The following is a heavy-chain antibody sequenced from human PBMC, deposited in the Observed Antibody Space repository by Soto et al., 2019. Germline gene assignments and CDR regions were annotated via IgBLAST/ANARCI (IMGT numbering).Heavy chain of an antibody. D-gene: IGHD2-2*03. V-gene: IGHV4-59*08. J-gene: IGHJ5*02. CDR3: ARLGYCSSISCYGFNWFDP. CDR1: GGSIISYY. Sequence: SETLSLTCSVSGGSIISYYWSWIRQPPGKGLEWIGYIYYSGSTNYNPSLKSRVTISVDTSKNQFSLKLSSVTAADTAVYYCARLGYCSSISCYGFNWFDPWGQGTLVTVSS. CDR2: IYYSGST.